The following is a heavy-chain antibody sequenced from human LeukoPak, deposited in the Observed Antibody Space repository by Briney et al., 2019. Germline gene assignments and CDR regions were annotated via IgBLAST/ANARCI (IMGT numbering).Heavy chain of an antibody. CDR1: GYTLIELS. D-gene: IGHD6-13*01. CDR3: ATGYLVTAGLMDV. Sequence: ASVKVSCKVSGYTLIELSMFWVRQAPGKGLEWMGSFDPEDGKTVYAQKFQGRVTMTEDTSTDTAYMELSSLRSEDTAVYYCATGYLVTAGLMDVWGQGTTVTVSS. CDR2: FDPEDGKT. V-gene: IGHV1-24*01. J-gene: IGHJ6*02.